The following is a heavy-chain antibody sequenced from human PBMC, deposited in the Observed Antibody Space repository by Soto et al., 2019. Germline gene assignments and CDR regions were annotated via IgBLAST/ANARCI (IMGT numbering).Heavy chain of an antibody. CDR2: IYESGKS. Sequence: SDTLSPTSGVSGAPISNCGSAGNWIPHPPGKRLEWIGYIYESGKSYYNPSLRSRATISVDRSNNQFSLKVTSVTAADTAVYYCARGTQYYFDASGFPTGPHFAFDLWGQGT. CDR1: GAPISNCGSA. CDR3: ARGTQYYFDASGFPTGPHFAFDL. D-gene: IGHD3-22*01. V-gene: IGHV4-30-2*01. J-gene: IGHJ3*01.